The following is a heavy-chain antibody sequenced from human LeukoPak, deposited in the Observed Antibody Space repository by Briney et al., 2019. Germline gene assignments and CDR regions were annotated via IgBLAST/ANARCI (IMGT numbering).Heavy chain of an antibody. CDR2: IYSGGST. J-gene: IGHJ4*02. D-gene: IGHD3-22*01. V-gene: IGHV3-66*01. CDR3: ARGGYYDSSGHYGRFDY. Sequence: GSLRLSCAASGFTVSSNYMSWVRQAPGKGLEWVSVIYSGGSTYYADSVKGRFTISRDNSKNTLYLQMNSLRAEDTAVYYCARGGYYDSSGHYGRFDYWGQGTLVTVSS. CDR1: GFTVSSNY.